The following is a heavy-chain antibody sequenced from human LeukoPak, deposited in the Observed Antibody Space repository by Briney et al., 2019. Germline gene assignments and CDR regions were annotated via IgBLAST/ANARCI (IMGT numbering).Heavy chain of an antibody. CDR1: GGSFSGYY. V-gene: IGHV4-34*01. CDR3: ARGRRYYDFWSGYAY. Sequence: SETLSLTCAVYGGSFSGYYWSWIRQPPGKGLEWIGEINHSGSTNYNPSLKSRVTISVDTSKNQFSPKLSSVTAADTAVYYCARGRRYYDFWSGYAYWGQGTLVTVSS. CDR2: INHSGST. J-gene: IGHJ4*02. D-gene: IGHD3-3*01.